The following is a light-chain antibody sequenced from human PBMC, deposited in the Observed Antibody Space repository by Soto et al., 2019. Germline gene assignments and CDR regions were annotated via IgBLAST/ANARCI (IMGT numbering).Light chain of an antibody. V-gene: IGKV1-16*01. J-gene: IGKJ2*01. CDR2: AAS. Sequence: DIQMTQSPSSLSASVGDTVTITCRASRGINNYLAWFQQRPGKAPRSLIYAASSLQSGVPWRFSGSGSGTHFTLTITNLQPEDFATYYCQQYINHPYTFGQGTTLGIK. CDR1: RGINNY. CDR3: QQYINHPYT.